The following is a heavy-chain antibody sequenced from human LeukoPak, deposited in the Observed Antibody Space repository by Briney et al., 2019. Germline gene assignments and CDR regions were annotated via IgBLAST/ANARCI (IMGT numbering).Heavy chain of an antibody. V-gene: IGHV4-34*01. CDR3: AISSSYYDFWSGYNPRY. CDR1: GVSFSGYS. J-gene: IGHJ4*02. CDR2: ISHSGST. D-gene: IGHD3-3*01. Sequence: KPSETLSLTCAVYGVSFSGYSWSWIRQPPGKGLEWIGAISHSGSTNYNPSLKSRVTISADTSKNQFSLKLSSVTAADTAVYYCAISSSYYDFWSGYNPRYWGQGTLVTVSS.